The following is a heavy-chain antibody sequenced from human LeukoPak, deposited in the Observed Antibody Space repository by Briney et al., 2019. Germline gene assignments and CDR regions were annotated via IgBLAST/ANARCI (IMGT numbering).Heavy chain of an antibody. CDR3: AKDQHIVVVIAIRGYYFDY. J-gene: IGHJ4*02. Sequence: GGSLRLSCAASGFTLSSYAMSWVRQAPGKGLEWVSAISGSGGSTYYADSVKGRFTISRDNSKNTLYLQMNSLRAEDTAVYYCAKDQHIVVVIAIRGYYFDYWGQGTLGTVSS. CDR1: GFTLSSYA. V-gene: IGHV3-23*01. CDR2: ISGSGGST. D-gene: IGHD2-21*01.